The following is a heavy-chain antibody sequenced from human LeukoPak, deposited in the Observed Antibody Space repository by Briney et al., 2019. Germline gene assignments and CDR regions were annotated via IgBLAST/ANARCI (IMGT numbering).Heavy chain of an antibody. CDR2: IYNSGST. CDR1: GGSISDYY. V-gene: IGHV4-59*08. J-gene: IGHJ1*01. D-gene: IGHD3-9*01. CDR3: AGRGQRYFRD. Sequence: SETLSLTCTVSGGSISDYYWNWIRQPPGKGLEWIGYIYNSGSTDYNPSLKSRVTISLDTSKNQLSLNLTSVTAADTAVYYCAGRGQRYFRDWGQGTLVTVSS.